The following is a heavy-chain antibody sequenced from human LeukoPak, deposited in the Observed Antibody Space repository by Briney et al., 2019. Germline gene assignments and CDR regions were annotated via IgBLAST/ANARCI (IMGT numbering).Heavy chain of an antibody. Sequence: GGALRLSCAASGFTFSTYTMNWVGQAPGKGVEGVSSISSSSSSIYHVDSVKGRFTISRDNAKNSLYLQMNSLRAEDTAVYYCARRSLGDYPSFDYWGQGTLVTVSS. CDR2: ISSSSSSI. V-gene: IGHV3-21*01. J-gene: IGHJ4*02. CDR3: ARRSLGDYPSFDY. D-gene: IGHD4-17*01. CDR1: GFTFSTYT.